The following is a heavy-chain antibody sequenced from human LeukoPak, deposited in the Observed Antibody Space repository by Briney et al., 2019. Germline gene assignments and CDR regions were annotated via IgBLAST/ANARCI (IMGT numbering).Heavy chain of an antibody. CDR1: GFTFSSYS. CDR2: ISSSSSYI. V-gene: IGHV3-21*01. D-gene: IGHD3-22*01. Sequence: PGGSLRLSCAASGFTFSSYSMNWVRQAPGKGLEWVSSISSSSSYIYYADSVKGRFTISRDNAKNSLYLQMNSLRAEDTAVYYCASNYYDSSGYYAFDYWGQGTLVTVSS. CDR3: ASNYYDSSGYYAFDY. J-gene: IGHJ4*02.